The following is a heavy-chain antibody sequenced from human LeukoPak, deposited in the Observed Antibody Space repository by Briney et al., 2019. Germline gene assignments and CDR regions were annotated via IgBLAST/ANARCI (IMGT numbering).Heavy chain of an antibody. Sequence: GGSLRLSCAASGFTFSSYGMHWVRQAPGKGLEWVAFIRYDGSNRYYADSVKGRFTISRDNSKNTLYLQMNSLRAEDTAVYYCAKFGGVIHRWFDPWGQGTLVTVSS. CDR1: GFTFSSYG. CDR3: AKFGGVIHRWFDP. D-gene: IGHD3-16*02. J-gene: IGHJ5*02. CDR2: IRYDGSNR. V-gene: IGHV3-30*02.